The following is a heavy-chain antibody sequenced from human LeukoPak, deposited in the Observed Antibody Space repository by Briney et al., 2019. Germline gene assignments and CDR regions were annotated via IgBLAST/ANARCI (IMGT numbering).Heavy chain of an antibody. J-gene: IGHJ4*02. CDR3: ARGSSAGASLRHDY. Sequence: GRSLRLSCAASGFTFSSYWMSWVRQAPGKGLEWVANIKQDGSEENFVDSVKGRFTISRDNAKKSLYLQMNGLRAEDTAVYYCARGSSAGASLRHDYWGQGTLVTVSS. CDR2: IKQDGSEE. D-gene: IGHD1-26*01. V-gene: IGHV3-7*01. CDR1: GFTFSSYW.